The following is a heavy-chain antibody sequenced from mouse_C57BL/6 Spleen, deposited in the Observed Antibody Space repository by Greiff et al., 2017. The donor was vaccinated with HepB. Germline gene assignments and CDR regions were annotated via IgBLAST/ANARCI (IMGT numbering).Heavy chain of an antibody. CDR3: AREPYYYGSRWYFDV. Sequence: QVQLQQPGAELVKPGASVKMSCKASGYTFTSYWITWVKQRPGQGLEWIGDIYPGSGSTNYNEKFKSKATLTVDTSSRTAYMQLSSLTSEDSAVYYCAREPYYYGSRWYFDVWGTGTTVTVSS. D-gene: IGHD1-1*01. J-gene: IGHJ1*03. CDR2: IYPGSGST. V-gene: IGHV1-55*01. CDR1: GYTFTSYW.